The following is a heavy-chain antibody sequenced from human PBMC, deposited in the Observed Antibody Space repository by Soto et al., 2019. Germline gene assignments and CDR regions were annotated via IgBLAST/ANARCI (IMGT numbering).Heavy chain of an antibody. D-gene: IGHD3-10*01. V-gene: IGHV1-2*04. Sequence: ASVKVSCKASGYTFTGYYMHWVRQAPGQGLEWMGWINPNSGGTNYAQKFQGWVTMTRDTSISTAYMELSRLRSDDTAVYYCARADYYGSGSYYNLWGMDVWGPGTTVTV. CDR3: ARADYYGSGSYYNLWGMDV. CDR2: INPNSGGT. CDR1: GYTFTGYY. J-gene: IGHJ6*02.